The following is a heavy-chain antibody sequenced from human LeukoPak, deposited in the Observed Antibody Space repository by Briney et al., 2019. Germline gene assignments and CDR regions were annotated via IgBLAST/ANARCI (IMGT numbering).Heavy chain of an antibody. CDR2: IIPIFDTA. D-gene: IGHD2-2*02. CDR3: ARLLSDCSSTSFYIRWFDP. CDR1: GGTFSSYA. V-gene: IGHV1-69*13. J-gene: IGHJ5*02. Sequence: SVKVSCKASGGTFSSYAISWVRQAPGQGLEWMGGIIPIFDTANYAQKFQGRVTITADESTSTAYMELSSLRSEDTAVYYCARLLSDCSSTSFYIRWFDPWGQGTLVTVSS.